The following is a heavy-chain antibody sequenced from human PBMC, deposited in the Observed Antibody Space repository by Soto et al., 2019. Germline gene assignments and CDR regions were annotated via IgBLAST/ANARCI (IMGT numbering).Heavy chain of an antibody. Sequence: ASVKVSCKASGYTFTSYGISWVRQAPGQGLEWMGWISAYNGNTNYAQKLQGRVTMTTDTSTSTAYMELRSLRSDDTAGYYCAREGCSGGSCHSYYYGMDVWGQGTTVTVSS. CDR2: ISAYNGNT. D-gene: IGHD2-15*01. CDR1: GYTFTSYG. V-gene: IGHV1-18*04. J-gene: IGHJ6*02. CDR3: AREGCSGGSCHSYYYGMDV.